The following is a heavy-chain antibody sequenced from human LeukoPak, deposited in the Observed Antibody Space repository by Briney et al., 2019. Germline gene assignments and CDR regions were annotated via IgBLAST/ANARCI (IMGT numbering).Heavy chain of an antibody. CDR1: GFTLSSYS. CDR3: ARLRRNSDRSGFYYYYDC. Sequence: PGGSLRLSCAASGFTLSSYSFNWVRQAPGKGLEWVSSINTVGTYIYYADSVRGRFTISRDNAENSLWLQMNSLRAEDSAVYYCARLRRNSDRSGFYYYYDCWGQGTLVTVSS. V-gene: IGHV3-21*01. CDR2: INTVGTYI. J-gene: IGHJ4*02. D-gene: IGHD3-22*01.